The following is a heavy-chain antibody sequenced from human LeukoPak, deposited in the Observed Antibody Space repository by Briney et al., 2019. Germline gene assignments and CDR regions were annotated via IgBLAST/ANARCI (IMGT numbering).Heavy chain of an antibody. Sequence: PSETLSLTCTVSGGSISSSGYYWGWIRQPPGKGLEWIGSIYYSGSTYYNPSLKSRVTISVDTSKNQFSLKLSSVTAADTAVYYCVAAAAVDYWGQGTLVTVSS. CDR3: VAAAAVDY. V-gene: IGHV4-39*01. CDR2: IYYSGST. D-gene: IGHD6-13*01. J-gene: IGHJ4*02. CDR1: GGSISSSGYY.